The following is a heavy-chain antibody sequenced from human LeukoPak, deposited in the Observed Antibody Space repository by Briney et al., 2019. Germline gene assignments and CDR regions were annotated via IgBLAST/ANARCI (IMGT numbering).Heavy chain of an antibody. V-gene: IGHV3-48*02. J-gene: IGHJ4*02. CDR3: TRDPILGAPDYFDY. CDR2: ISSSSSTI. Sequence: GGSLRLSCAASGFTFSSYSMNWVRQAPGKGLEWVSYISSSSSTIYYADSVKGRFTISRDNSKNTMYLQMNNLREEDTAVYYCTRDPILGAPDYFDYWGQGTLVTVSS. CDR1: GFTFSSYS. D-gene: IGHD1-26*01.